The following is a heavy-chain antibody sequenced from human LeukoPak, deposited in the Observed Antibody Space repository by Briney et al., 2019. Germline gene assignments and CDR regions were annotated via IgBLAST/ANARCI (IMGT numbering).Heavy chain of an antibody. V-gene: IGHV3-23*01. CDR2: ISGSGGST. CDR1: GFTFSSYA. Sequence: EGSLRLSCAASGFTFSSYAMSWVRQAPGKGLEWVSGISGSGGSTYYADSVKGRFTISRDNSKNTLSLQMTSLRAEDTAVYYCAKAGHGDYYFDYWGQGTLGTVSS. D-gene: IGHD4-17*01. CDR3: AKAGHGDYYFDY. J-gene: IGHJ4*02.